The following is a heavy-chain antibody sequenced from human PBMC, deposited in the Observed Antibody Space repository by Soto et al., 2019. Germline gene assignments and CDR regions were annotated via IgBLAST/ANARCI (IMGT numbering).Heavy chain of an antibody. Sequence: EVQLLESGGGLVQPGGSLRLSCAASGFTFSSYAMSWVRQAPGKGLEWVSGISRSGGTTYYADSVKGRFTISRDNFRNTVYLQMSSLRVEDTAVYYCAKKVLYVAVAPSDRFDPWGQGTLVTVSS. V-gene: IGHV3-23*01. D-gene: IGHD2-8*01. CDR1: GFTFSSYA. CDR3: AKKVLYVAVAPSDRFDP. CDR2: ISRSGGTT. J-gene: IGHJ5*02.